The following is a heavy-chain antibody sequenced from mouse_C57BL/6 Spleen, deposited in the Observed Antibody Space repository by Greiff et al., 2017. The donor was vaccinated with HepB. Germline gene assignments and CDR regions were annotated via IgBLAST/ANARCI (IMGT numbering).Heavy chain of an antibody. CDR3: ARSGNYGSEDFDV. CDR1: GYTFTSYW. Sequence: VQLQQPGTELVKPGASVKLSCKASGYTFTSYWMHWVKQRPGQGLEWIGNINPSNGGTNYNEKFKSKATLTVDKSSSTAYMQLSSLTSEDSAVYYCARSGNYGSEDFDVWGTGTTVTVSS. CDR2: INPSNGGT. J-gene: IGHJ1*03. D-gene: IGHD1-1*01. V-gene: IGHV1-53*01.